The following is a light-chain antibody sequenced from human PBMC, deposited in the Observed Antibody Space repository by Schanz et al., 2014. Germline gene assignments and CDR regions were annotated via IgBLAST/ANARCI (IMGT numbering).Light chain of an antibody. CDR3: AVWDDSLNGWV. CDR1: SSNIGNKA. J-gene: IGLJ3*02. V-gene: IGLV1-36*01. CDR2: YDD. Sequence: QSVLTQPPSVSEAPRQRVTISCSGSSSNIGNKAVNWYQQLPGKPPKLLIYYDDLKPSGVSDRFSGSKSGTSASLAISGLQSEDEADYYCAVWDDSLNGWVFGGGTKLTVL.